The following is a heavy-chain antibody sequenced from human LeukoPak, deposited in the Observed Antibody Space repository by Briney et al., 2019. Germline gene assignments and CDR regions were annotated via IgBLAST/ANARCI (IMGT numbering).Heavy chain of an antibody. J-gene: IGHJ4*02. CDR1: VFPVCHNY. CDR3: ARVPSAYYFDY. V-gene: IGHV3-53*01. Sequence: GGSLRLSCGACVFPVCHNYITGVRQAPGKGLEWGSIIYSGGKTYYAESVKGRFTISRDNFKSTLYLQMNNLRAEVTAVYYCARVPSAYYFDYGGQGALVTVSS. CDR2: IYSGGKT. D-gene: IGHD6-6*01.